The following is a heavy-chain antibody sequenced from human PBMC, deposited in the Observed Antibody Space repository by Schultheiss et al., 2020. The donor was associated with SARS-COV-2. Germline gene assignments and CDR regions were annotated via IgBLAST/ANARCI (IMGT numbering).Heavy chain of an antibody. Sequence: SETLSLTCAVSGYSISSGYYWGWIRQPPGKGLEWIGSIYYSGSTNYNPSLKSRVTISVDTSKNQFSLKLSSVTAADTAVYYCARSYYYGSGSHSPWGQGTLVTVSS. CDR3: ARSYYYGSGSHSP. CDR1: GYSISSGYY. V-gene: IGHV4-38-2*01. J-gene: IGHJ5*02. D-gene: IGHD3-10*01. CDR2: IYYSGST.